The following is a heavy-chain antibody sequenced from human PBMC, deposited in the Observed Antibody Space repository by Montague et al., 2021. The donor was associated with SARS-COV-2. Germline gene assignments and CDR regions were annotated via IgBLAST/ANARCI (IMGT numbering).Heavy chain of an antibody. CDR2: IYYSGST. D-gene: IGHD3-9*01. V-gene: IGHV4-59*01. CDR3: ARGGGPIHYDILTGYYYWGDYYYYYGIDV. CDR1: GGSISSYY. J-gene: IGHJ6*02. Sequence: SETLSLTCTVSGGSISSYYWSWIRQPPGKGLEWIGYIYYSGSTNYNPSLKSRVTISVDTSKNQFSLKLSSVTAADTAVYYCARGGGPIHYDILTGYYYWGDYYYYYGIDVWGQGTTVTVSS.